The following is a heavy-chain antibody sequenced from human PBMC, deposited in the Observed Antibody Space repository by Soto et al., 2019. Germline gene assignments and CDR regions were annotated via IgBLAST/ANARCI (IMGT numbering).Heavy chain of an antibody. CDR3: ARDIASYAYGEGY. V-gene: IGHV4-4*07. D-gene: IGHD2-21*01. Sequence: SETLSLTCTVSGGSINSYWWSWIRQPAGKGLEWVGRVYSSGTTDYNPSLNSRATMSVETSKNQFSLKLSSVTAADTAVYYCARDIASYAYGEGYWGQGIQVTVSS. CDR1: GGSINSYW. CDR2: VYSSGTT. J-gene: IGHJ4*02.